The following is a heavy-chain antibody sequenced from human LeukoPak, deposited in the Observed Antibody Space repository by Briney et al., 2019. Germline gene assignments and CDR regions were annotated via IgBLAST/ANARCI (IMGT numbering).Heavy chain of an antibody. CDR3: TRWTYGYGDY. D-gene: IGHD5-18*01. Sequence: GGSLRLSCTVSGFTFGDYALNWVRQAPEKGLEWVGFIRSKAYGGTTEYAASVKGRFTISRDDSKSIAYLQMNSLKTEDTAVYYCTRWTYGYGDYWGQGSLVTVSS. CDR1: GFTFGDYA. V-gene: IGHV3-49*04. CDR2: IRSKAYGGTT. J-gene: IGHJ4*02.